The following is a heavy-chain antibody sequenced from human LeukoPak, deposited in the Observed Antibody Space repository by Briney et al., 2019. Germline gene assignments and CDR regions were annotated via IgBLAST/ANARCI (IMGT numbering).Heavy chain of an antibody. CDR1: GFTFSRSW. D-gene: IGHD6-13*01. CDR3: ATSLDAPGNY. Sequence: TGGSLRLSCATPGFTFSRSWMSWVRQAPGKGLEWLANIKKDGSERYYVGSVKGRFTISRDNAENSLYLQMNNLGAEDTAVYYCATSLDAPGNYWGQGILVTVSS. V-gene: IGHV3-7*01. J-gene: IGHJ4*02. CDR2: IKKDGSER.